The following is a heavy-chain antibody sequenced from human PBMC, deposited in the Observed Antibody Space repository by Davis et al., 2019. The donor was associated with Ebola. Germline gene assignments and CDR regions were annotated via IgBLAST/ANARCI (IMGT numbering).Heavy chain of an antibody. CDR2: SSSSRTTA. Sequence: GESLKISCAASGFTFSSSSMNWVRQAPGKGLEWVSHSSSSRTTAYYADSVKGRFTISRDNVKGSLYLQMNSLRDEDTAVYYCARGVDYGFDIWGQGTTVTVSS. J-gene: IGHJ3*02. V-gene: IGHV3-48*02. D-gene: IGHD2-21*02. CDR1: GFTFSSSS. CDR3: ARGVDYGFDI.